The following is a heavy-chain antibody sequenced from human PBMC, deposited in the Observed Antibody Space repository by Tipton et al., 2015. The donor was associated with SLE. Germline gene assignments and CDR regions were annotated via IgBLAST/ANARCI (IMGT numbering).Heavy chain of an antibody. CDR1: GFTFSSYA. J-gene: IGHJ3*02. D-gene: IGHD6-13*01. CDR2: ISYDGSNK. V-gene: IGHV3-30-3*01. CDR3: AKDYYSSSWGDAFDI. Sequence: SLRLSCAASGFTFSSYAMHWVRQAPGKGLEWVAVISYDGSNKYYADSVKGRFTISRDNSKNTLYLQMNSLRADDTAVYYCAKDYYSSSWGDAFDIWGQGTMVTVSS.